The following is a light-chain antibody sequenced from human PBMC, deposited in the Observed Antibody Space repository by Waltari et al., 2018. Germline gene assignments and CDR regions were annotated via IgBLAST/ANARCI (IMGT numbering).Light chain of an antibody. J-gene: IGKJ1*01. CDR1: QSLNNN. CDR3: QQYNYWPRT. CDR2: GTS. Sequence: EIMMTQSPATLSVSPGERATLSCRASQSLNNNLAWYQQKPGQAPRIPFYGTSTRATGVPDMFSGRGSETDFTVTISSLQSEDFAVYYCQQYNYWPRTFGQGTKVEI. V-gene: IGKV3-15*01.